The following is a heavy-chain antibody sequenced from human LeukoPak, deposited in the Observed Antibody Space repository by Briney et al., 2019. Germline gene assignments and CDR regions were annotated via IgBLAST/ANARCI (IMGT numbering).Heavy chain of an antibody. J-gene: IGHJ4*02. CDR2: ISGSGGST. D-gene: IGHD3-22*01. CDR1: GFTFSSYA. Sequence: AGGSLRLSCAASGFTFSSYAMSWVRQAPGKGLEWVSAISGSGGSTHYADSVKGRFTISRDNSKNTLYLQMNSLRAEDTAVYYCAKVGYYDSSGYYYDYFDYWGQGTLVTVSS. CDR3: AKVGYYDSSGYYYDYFDY. V-gene: IGHV3-23*01.